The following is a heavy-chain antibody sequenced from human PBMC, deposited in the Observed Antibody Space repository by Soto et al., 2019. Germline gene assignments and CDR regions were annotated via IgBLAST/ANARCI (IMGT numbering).Heavy chain of an antibody. CDR3: ARSEYYCGSGSYPNIYYYYGMDV. V-gene: IGHV1-69*13. CDR2: IIPIFGTA. D-gene: IGHD3-10*01. J-gene: IGHJ6*02. CDR1: GGTFSSYA. Sequence: GPSVKVSCKASGGTFSSYAISWVRQAPGQGLEWMGGIIPIFGTANYAQKFQGRVTITADESTSTAYMELSSLRSEDTAVYYCARSEYYCGSGSYPNIYYYYGMDVWGQGTTVTVSS.